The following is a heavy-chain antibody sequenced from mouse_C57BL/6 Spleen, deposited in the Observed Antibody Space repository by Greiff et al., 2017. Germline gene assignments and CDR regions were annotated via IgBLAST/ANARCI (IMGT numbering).Heavy chain of an antibody. CDR2: IYPRSGNT. V-gene: IGHV1-81*01. J-gene: IGHJ1*03. D-gene: IGHD1-1*01. CDR1: GYTFTSYG. Sequence: QVQLKESGAELARPGASVKLSCTASGYTFTSYGISWVKQRTGQGLEWIGAIYPRSGNTYYNEKVKGQATLTADKSSSTAYMELRSLTSEDSAVYFCARGTTVVPYWYFDVWGTGPTVTFST. CDR3: ARGTTVVPYWYFDV.